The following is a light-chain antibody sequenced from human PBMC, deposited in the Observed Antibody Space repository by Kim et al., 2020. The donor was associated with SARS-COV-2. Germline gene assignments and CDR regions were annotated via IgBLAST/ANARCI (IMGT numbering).Light chain of an antibody. CDR2: TAS. CDR3: QQSFGAPPT. J-gene: IGKJ2*01. CDR1: QNIREY. V-gene: IGKV1-39*01. Sequence: SASVGDRVSISCRASQNIREYLNWYQQKPGKAPKLLISTASSLKRGVPSRFSGSGSGTDFTLTISSLQPEDFGTYYCQQSFGAPPTFGQGTKLEI.